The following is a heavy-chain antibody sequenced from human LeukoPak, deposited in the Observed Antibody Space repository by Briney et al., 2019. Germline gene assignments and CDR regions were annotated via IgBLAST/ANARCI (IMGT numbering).Heavy chain of an antibody. CDR3: ARHVVDDYSGYWFDP. J-gene: IGHJ5*02. CDR1: GYSFTSYW. Sequence: PGESLKISCKGSGYSFTSYWISWVGQMPGKGLEWMGRIDPSDSYTNYSPSFQGHVTISADKSISTAYLQWSSLKASDTAMYYCARHVVDDYSGYWFDPWGQGTLVTVSS. V-gene: IGHV5-10-1*01. D-gene: IGHD5-12*01. CDR2: IDPSDSYT.